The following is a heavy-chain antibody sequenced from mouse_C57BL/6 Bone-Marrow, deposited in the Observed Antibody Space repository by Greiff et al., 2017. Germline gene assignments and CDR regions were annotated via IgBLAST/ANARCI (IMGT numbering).Heavy chain of an antibody. Sequence: EVQRVESGGGLVKPGGSLKLSCAASGFTFSDYGMHWVRQAPEKGLEWVAYISSGSSTIYYADTVKGRFTIARDNAKNTLFLQMTSLRSEDTAMYYCARRLGRDWFAYWGQGTLVTVSA. V-gene: IGHV5-17*01. D-gene: IGHD4-1*01. CDR1: GFTFSDYG. CDR2: ISSGSSTI. CDR3: ARRLGRDWFAY. J-gene: IGHJ3*01.